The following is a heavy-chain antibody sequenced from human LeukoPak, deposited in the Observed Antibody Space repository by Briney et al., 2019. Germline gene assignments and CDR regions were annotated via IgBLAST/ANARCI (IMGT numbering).Heavy chain of an antibody. D-gene: IGHD3-10*01. J-gene: IGHJ4*02. CDR1: GGSISSSSYY. CDR3: AREVGITMVREADGGFIDY. CDR2: IYYSGST. V-gene: IGHV4-39*07. Sequence: PSETLSLTCNVSGGSISSSSYYWGWIRQPPGKGLEWIGSIYYSGSTYYNPSLKSRVTISVDTSKNQFSLKLSSVTAADTAVYYCAREVGITMVREADGGFIDYWGQGTLVTVSS.